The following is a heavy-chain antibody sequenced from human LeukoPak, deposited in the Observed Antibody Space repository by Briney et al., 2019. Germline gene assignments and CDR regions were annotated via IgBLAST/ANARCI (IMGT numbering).Heavy chain of an antibody. CDR2: IYYGGTT. CDR3: ATRPGGSTWYGVFDF. CDR1: GVSMSSHY. D-gene: IGHD6-13*01. V-gene: IGHV4-59*11. J-gene: IGHJ4*02. Sequence: SETLSLTCSVSGVSMSSHYWSWIQQPPGKGLEWIGYIYYGGTTNYNPSLKSRVTMSVDTSKNQFSLKLSSVTAADTALYYCATRPGGSTWYGVFDFWSRGTLVTVSS.